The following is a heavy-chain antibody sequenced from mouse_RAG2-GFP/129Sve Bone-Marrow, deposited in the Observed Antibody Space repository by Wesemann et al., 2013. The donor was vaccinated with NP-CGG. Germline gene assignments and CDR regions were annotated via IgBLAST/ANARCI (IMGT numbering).Heavy chain of an antibody. J-gene: IGHJ2*01. V-gene: IGHV14-1*02. D-gene: IGHD4-1*01. Sequence: EVQLQQSGAELVRPGALVKLSCKASGFNIKDYYMHWVKQRPEQGLEWIGWIDPENGNTIYDPKFQGKASITADTSSNTAYLQLSSLTSEDTAVYYCASLLGHYFDYWGQGTTLTVSS. CDR1: GFNIKDYY. CDR2: IDPENGNT. CDR3: ASLLGHYFDY.